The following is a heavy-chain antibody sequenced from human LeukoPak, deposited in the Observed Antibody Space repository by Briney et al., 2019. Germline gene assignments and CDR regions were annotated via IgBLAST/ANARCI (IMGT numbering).Heavy chain of an antibody. Sequence: PSETLSLTCTVSGGSISSSSYYWGWIRQPPGKGLEWIGSIYYSGSTYYSPSLKSRVTISVDTSKNQFSLKLSSVTAADTAVYYCARVLLSGSYSFNYWGQGTLVTVSS. CDR2: IYYSGST. D-gene: IGHD1-26*01. V-gene: IGHV4-39*01. CDR3: ARVLLSGSYSFNY. CDR1: GGSISSSSYY. J-gene: IGHJ4*02.